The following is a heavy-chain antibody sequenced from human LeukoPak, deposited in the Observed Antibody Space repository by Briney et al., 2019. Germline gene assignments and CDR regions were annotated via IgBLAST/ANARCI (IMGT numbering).Heavy chain of an antibody. CDR1: GYSFTSYG. Sequence: ASVKVSCKASGYSFTSYGLNWVRQAPGQGLEWMGWISAYNGKTFYAEKFQGRVTMTRDTSTNTAYMELRSLGSGDTAVYYCARARVTRVWDYYYMDVWGKGTTVTVSS. J-gene: IGHJ6*03. V-gene: IGHV1-18*01. D-gene: IGHD4-11*01. CDR2: ISAYNGKT. CDR3: ARARVTRVWDYYYMDV.